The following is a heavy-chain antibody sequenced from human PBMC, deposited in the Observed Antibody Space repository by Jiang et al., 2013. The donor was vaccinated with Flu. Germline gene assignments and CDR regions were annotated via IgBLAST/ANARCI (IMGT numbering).Heavy chain of an antibody. CDR1: TGSISRIY. CDR3: ARDPRYLGMDV. J-gene: IGHJ6*02. D-gene: IGHD3-9*01. Sequence: TLSLTCTVSTGSISRIYWSWVRQRPGKGLEWIGYIYYSGSTSYNPSLKSRVSMSMDTSKNQFSLNLTSVTAADTAVYYCARDPRYLGMDVWGQGTTVTVSS. V-gene: IGHV4-31*03. CDR2: IYYSGST.